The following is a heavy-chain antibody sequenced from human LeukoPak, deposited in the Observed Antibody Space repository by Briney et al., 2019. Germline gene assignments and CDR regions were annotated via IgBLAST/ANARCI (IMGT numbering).Heavy chain of an antibody. J-gene: IGHJ4*02. CDR1: GFTFSDYY. CDR3: ARTQLGYSGPHPNPYYFDY. V-gene: IGHV3-11*06. Sequence: GGSLRLSCAASGFTFSDYYMSWIRQAPGKGLEWVSYITSSSSYTNYADSVKGRFTISRDNAKNSVYLQMNSLRAEDTAVYYCARTQLGYSGPHPNPYYFDYWGQGTLVTVSS. D-gene: IGHD5-12*01. CDR2: ITSSSSYT.